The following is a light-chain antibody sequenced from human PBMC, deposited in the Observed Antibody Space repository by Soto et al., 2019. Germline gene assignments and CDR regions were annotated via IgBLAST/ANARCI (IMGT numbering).Light chain of an antibody. J-gene: IGLJ1*01. CDR2: DDN. Sequence: QSMLTQPPSVSAAPRQKVTISCSGSSSNIGGNSVSWYQQLPGTAPKLLIYDDNKRPSGIPDRFSGSKSGTSATLGITGFQTGDEADYYCGSWDSSLSAYVSGTGTKVTVL. CDR3: GSWDSSLSAYV. CDR1: SSNIGGNS. V-gene: IGLV1-51*01.